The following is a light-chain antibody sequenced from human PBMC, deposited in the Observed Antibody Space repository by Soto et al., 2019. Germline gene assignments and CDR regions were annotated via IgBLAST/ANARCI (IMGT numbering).Light chain of an antibody. J-gene: IGKJ1*01. CDR1: QSVGSY. CDR3: QQRNNWPPTWT. Sequence: EIVLTQSPATLSLSPGERATLSCRASQSVGSYLAWYRQKPGQAPRLLISGASNRAPGIPARFSGSGSGTEFTLTISSLEPGDFAVYYCQQRNNWPPTWTFGQGTKVEIK. V-gene: IGKV3-11*01. CDR2: GAS.